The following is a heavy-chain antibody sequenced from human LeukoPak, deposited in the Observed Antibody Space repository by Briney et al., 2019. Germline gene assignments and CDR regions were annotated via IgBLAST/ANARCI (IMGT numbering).Heavy chain of an antibody. CDR2: IYSGGST. J-gene: IGHJ4*02. CDR1: GFTVSSNY. Sequence: GGSLRLSCAASGFTVSSNYMSWVRQAPGKGLEWVSVIYSGGSTYYADSVKGRSTISRDNSKNTLYLQMNSLRAEDTAVYYCARVGPGSHLALYYWGQGTLVTVSS. D-gene: IGHD1-26*01. V-gene: IGHV3-53*01. CDR3: ARVGPGSHLALYY.